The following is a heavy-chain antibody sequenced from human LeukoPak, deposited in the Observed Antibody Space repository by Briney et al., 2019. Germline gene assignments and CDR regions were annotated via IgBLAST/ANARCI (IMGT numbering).Heavy chain of an antibody. CDR1: GGSISSSSYY. D-gene: IGHD6-19*01. Sequence: SETLSLTSTVSGGSISSSSYYWGWIRQPPGKGLEWIGSIYYSGSTYYNPSLKSRVTISVDTSKNQFSLKPSSVTAADTAVYYCASRIAVAGTAFDYWGQGTLVTVSS. J-gene: IGHJ4*02. CDR3: ASRIAVAGTAFDY. CDR2: IYYSGST. V-gene: IGHV4-39*01.